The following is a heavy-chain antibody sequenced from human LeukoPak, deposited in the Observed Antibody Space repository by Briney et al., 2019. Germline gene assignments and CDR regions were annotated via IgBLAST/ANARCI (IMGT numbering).Heavy chain of an antibody. CDR2: ISWNSGSI. V-gene: IGHV3-9*03. Sequence: GGSLRLSCAASGFTFDDYAMHWVRQAPGKGLEWVSGISWNSGSIGYADSVKGRFTISRDNAKNSLYLQVNSLRAEDMALYYCAKVQSRGIAAQAAFDIWGQGTMVTVSS. J-gene: IGHJ3*02. CDR3: AKVQSRGIAAQAAFDI. CDR1: GFTFDDYA. D-gene: IGHD6-13*01.